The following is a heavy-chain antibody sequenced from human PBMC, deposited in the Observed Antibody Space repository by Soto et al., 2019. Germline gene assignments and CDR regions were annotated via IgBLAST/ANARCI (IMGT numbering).Heavy chain of an antibody. CDR3: ARDYDSSGDY. D-gene: IGHD3-22*01. J-gene: IGHJ4*02. V-gene: IGHV4-39*01. CDR2: IYYSGST. Sequence: SETLSLTCTVSGGSISTSSYYWGWIRQPPGKGLEWIGSIYYSGSTYYNPSLKSRVAISVDTSKNQFSLKLSSVTAADTAVYYCARDYDSSGDYWGQGTLVTVSS. CDR1: GGSISTSSYY.